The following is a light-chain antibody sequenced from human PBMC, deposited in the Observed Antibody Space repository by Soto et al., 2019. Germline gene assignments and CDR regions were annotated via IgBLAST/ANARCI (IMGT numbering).Light chain of an antibody. Sequence: DIELTQSPGTLSLSPGGRATLSCRASQSISDTLAWYQQKPGQAPRLLIHGASTRATGFPARFSGSGSGTDFTLTISSLQSEDFAVYYCQQYNNWPWTFGQGTKVDI. CDR2: GAS. V-gene: IGKV3-15*01. CDR3: QQYNNWPWT. CDR1: QSISDT. J-gene: IGKJ1*01.